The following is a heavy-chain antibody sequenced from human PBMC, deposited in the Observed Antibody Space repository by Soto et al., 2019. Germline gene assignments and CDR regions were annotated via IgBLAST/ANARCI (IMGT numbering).Heavy chain of an antibody. D-gene: IGHD6-19*01. J-gene: IGHJ3*02. CDR2: IIPILGIA. V-gene: IGHV1-69*02. Sequence: ASVKVSCKASGGTFSSYTISWVRQAPGQGLEWMGRIIPILGIANYAQKFQGRVXXTAXXXTSTAYMELSSLRSEDTAVYYCARPVAGTVDDAFDIWGQGTMVTVSS. CDR3: ARPVAGTVDDAFDI. CDR1: GGTFSSYT.